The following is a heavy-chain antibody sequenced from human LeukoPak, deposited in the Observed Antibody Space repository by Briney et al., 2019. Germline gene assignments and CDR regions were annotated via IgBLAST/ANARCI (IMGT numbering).Heavy chain of an antibody. CDR3: AREPHSMKYYYGSGSLAGILDV. J-gene: IGHJ6*04. Sequence: SETLSLTCNVSGGSINSASHYWGWIRQPAGKGLEWIGRLYFSGTTNYNPSLASRVTISLDTSKNQFSLKLSSVTAADTAVYYCAREPHSMKYYYGSGSLAGILDVWGKGTTVTVSS. CDR2: LYFSGTT. V-gene: IGHV4-61*10. D-gene: IGHD3-10*01. CDR1: GGSINSASHY.